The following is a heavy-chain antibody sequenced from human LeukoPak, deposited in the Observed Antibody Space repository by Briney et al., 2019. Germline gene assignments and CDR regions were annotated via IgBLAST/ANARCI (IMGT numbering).Heavy chain of an antibody. D-gene: IGHD4-23*01. J-gene: IGHJ4*02. CDR3: AKPRSYYGGNFDY. CDR2: ISGSGGST. V-gene: IGHV3-23*01. Sequence: GGSLRLSCAASGFTFSSYAMSWVRQAPGKGLEWVSAISGSGGSTYYADSVKGRFTISRDNSKNTLYLQMNSLRAEDTAAYYCAKPRSYYGGNFDYWGQGTLVTVSS. CDR1: GFTFSSYA.